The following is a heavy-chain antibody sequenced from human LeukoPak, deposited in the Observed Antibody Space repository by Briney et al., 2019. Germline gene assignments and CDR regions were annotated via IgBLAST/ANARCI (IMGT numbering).Heavy chain of an antibody. J-gene: IGHJ4*02. Sequence: GGSLRLSCAASGLTFSSYWMHWVRQAPGKGLVWVSRINSDGSSTSYADSVKGRFTISRGNAKNTLYLQMNSLRAEDTAVYYCARDSPRIISGSFLYYFDYWGQGALVTVSS. CDR1: GLTFSSYW. V-gene: IGHV3-74*01. CDR2: INSDGSST. CDR3: ARDSPRIISGSFLYYFDY. D-gene: IGHD1-26*01.